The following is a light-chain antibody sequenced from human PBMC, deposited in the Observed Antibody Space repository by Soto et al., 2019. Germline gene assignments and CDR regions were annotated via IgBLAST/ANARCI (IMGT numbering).Light chain of an antibody. Sequence: QSVLTQPASVSGSPGQSITISCTGTSSDVGSYNLVSWYQQHPGKAPKLMIYEDSKRPSGVSNRFSGSKSGNTASLTISGLQDEDEADYYCCSYAGSSTYVFGTGTKSPS. V-gene: IGLV2-23*01. CDR3: CSYAGSSTYV. J-gene: IGLJ1*01. CDR2: EDS. CDR1: SSDVGSYNL.